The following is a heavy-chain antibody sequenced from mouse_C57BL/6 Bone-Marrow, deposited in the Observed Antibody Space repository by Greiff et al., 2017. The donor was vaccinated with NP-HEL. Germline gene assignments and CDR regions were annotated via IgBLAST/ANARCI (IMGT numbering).Heavy chain of an antibody. CDR2: INPYNGGT. D-gene: IGHD1-1*01. Sequence: EVQLQQSGPVLVKPGASVKMSCKASGYTFTDYYMNWVKQSHGKSLEWIGVINPYNGGTSYNQKFKGKATLTVDKSSSTAYMELNSLTSEDSAVYYGARHYYGSSSYAMDYWGQGTSVTVSS. CDR1: GYTFTDYY. CDR3: ARHYYGSSSYAMDY. J-gene: IGHJ4*01. V-gene: IGHV1-19*01.